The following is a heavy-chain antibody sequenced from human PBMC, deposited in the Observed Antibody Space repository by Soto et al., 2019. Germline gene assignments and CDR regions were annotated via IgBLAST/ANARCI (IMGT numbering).Heavy chain of an antibody. V-gene: IGHV3-21*01. CDR1: GFTFSTYS. Sequence: EVQLVDSGGGLVKPGGSLRLSCAASGFTFSTYSMTWVRQTPGRGLEWVSSISGDSHYIFYADSVKGRFTISRANAKNSLYLQMNSLSAEDTAVYYFVRCAVICDPYVMDVWGQGATVTVS. D-gene: IGHD2-21*01. J-gene: IGHJ6*02. CDR3: VRCAVICDPYVMDV. CDR2: ISGDSHYI.